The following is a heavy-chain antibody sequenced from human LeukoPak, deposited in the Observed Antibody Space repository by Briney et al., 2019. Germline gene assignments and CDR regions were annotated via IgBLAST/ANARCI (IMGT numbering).Heavy chain of an antibody. CDR3: ARKDRLGYSYGQGPFDF. CDR1: GFTFSSYW. CDR2: IKQDGSEK. D-gene: IGHD5-18*01. Sequence: AGGSLRLSFAASGFTFSSYWMSWVRQAPGKGREWVANIKQDGSEKYYVDSVKGRFTISRDNAKNSLYLQMNSLRAEDTAVYYCARKDRLGYSYGQGPFDFWGQGTLVTVSS. J-gene: IGHJ4*02. V-gene: IGHV3-7*01.